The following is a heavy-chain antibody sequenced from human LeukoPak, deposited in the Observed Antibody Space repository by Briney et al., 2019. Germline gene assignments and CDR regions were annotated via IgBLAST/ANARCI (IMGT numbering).Heavy chain of an antibody. Sequence: SETLSLTCAVYGVPFSGYYWSWIRQAPGKGLEWSGEINHSGSTNYNPSLKSRVTISVDTSKNQFSLKLSSVTAADTAVYYCARVPRSYYYYYYMDVWGKGTTVTVSS. CDR3: ARVPRSYYYYYYMDV. CDR2: INHSGST. J-gene: IGHJ6*03. CDR1: GVPFSGYY. V-gene: IGHV4-34*01.